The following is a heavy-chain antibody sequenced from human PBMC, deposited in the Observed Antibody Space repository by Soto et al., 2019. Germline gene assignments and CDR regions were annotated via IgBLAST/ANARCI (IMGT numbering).Heavy chain of an antibody. CDR1: GYTFSGYY. V-gene: IGHV1-2*02. D-gene: IGHD3-10*01. CDR3: ARDRRVRGVIRPRKHYYYYGMDV. CDR2: INPNSGGT. J-gene: IGHJ6*02. Sequence: VSVKVSCKASGYTFSGYYMHWVRQTPGKGLEWMGWINPNSGGTNYAQKFQGRVTMTRDTSISTAYMELSRLRSDDTAVYYCARDRRVRGVIRPRKHYYYYGMDVWGQGTTVTVSS.